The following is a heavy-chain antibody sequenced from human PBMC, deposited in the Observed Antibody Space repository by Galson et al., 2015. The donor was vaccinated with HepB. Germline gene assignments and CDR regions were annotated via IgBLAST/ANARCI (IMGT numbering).Heavy chain of an antibody. CDR2: ISWDGGMT. V-gene: IGHV3-43*01. J-gene: IGHJ6*02. CDR1: GFNFDYFN. CDR3: AKDTTDAMSGLDV. Sequence: SLRLSCAASGFNFDYFNMHWVRQAPGKGLEWVSLISWDGGMTHYLDSVEGRFTISRDNSKSSLYLQMDSLKTDDTAVYYCAKDTTDAMSGLDVWGQGTTVIVSS. D-gene: IGHD5/OR15-5a*01.